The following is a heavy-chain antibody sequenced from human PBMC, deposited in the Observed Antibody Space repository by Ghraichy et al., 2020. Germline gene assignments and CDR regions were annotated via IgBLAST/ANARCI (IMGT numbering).Heavy chain of an antibody. Sequence: SGATLVKPTQTLTLTCTFSGFSLSTSGEGVGWVRQPPGKALEWLALIYWDDDKRYTPSLKSRLTITKDTSKNQVVLTVTNMDPVDTATYYCAHRRVDSSSLDYWGQGILVTVSS. D-gene: IGHD6-6*01. CDR2: IYWDDDK. CDR3: AHRRVDSSSLDY. J-gene: IGHJ4*02. V-gene: IGHV2-5*02. CDR1: GFSLSTSGEG.